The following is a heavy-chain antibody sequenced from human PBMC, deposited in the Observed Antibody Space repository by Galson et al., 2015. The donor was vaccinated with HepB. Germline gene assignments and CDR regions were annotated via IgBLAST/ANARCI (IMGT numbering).Heavy chain of an antibody. D-gene: IGHD3-22*01. V-gene: IGHV1-24*01. CDR1: GYTLTELS. CDR2: FDPEDGET. Sequence: SVKVSCKVSGYTLTELSMHWVRQAPGKGLEWMGGFDPEDGETIYAQKFQGRVTMTEDTSTDTAYMELSSLRSEDTAVYYCATFYYDSSGYYGDNWFDPWGQGTLVTVSS. CDR3: ATFYYDSSGYYGDNWFDP. J-gene: IGHJ5*02.